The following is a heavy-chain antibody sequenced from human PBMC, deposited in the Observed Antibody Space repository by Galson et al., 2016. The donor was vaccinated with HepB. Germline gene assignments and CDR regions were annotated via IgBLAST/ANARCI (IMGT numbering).Heavy chain of an antibody. CDR3: ARTYGSGSYRRDAFDI. J-gene: IGHJ3*02. V-gene: IGHV3-30-3*01. CDR2: ISYDGSNK. D-gene: IGHD3-10*01. Sequence: SLRLSCAASGFTFRSYAMHWVRQAPGKGLEWVAVISYDGSNKYYADSVKGRFTISRDNSQNTLYLQMNSLRAEDTAVYYCARTYGSGSYRRDAFDIWGQGTMVTVSS. CDR1: GFTFRSYA.